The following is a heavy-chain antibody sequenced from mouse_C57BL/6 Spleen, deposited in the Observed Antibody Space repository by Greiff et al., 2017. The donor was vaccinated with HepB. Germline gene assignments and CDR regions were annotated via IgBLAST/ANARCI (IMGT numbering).Heavy chain of an antibody. CDR2: ISYDGSN. CDR1: GYSITSGYY. V-gene: IGHV3-6*01. Sequence: ESGPGLVKPSQSLSLTCSVTGYSITSGYYWNWIRQFPGNKLEWMGYISYDGSNNYNPSLKNRISITRDTSKNQFFLKLNSVTTEDTATYYCASGWSYYFDYWGQGTTLTVSS. D-gene: IGHD2-3*01. CDR3: ASGWSYYFDY. J-gene: IGHJ2*01.